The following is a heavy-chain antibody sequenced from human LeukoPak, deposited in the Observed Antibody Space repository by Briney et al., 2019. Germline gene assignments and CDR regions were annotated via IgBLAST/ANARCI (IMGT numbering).Heavy chain of an antibody. Sequence: PSETLSLTCTVSGVSISSYYWSWIRQPPGKGLELIGYTYYSWSTNYNPSLKSRVTISVDTSKNQLSLKLSPVTAADTAVYYCARFSVAAARTGWFDPWGQGTLVTVSA. J-gene: IGHJ5*02. CDR2: TYYSWST. V-gene: IGHV4-59*01. D-gene: IGHD6-13*01. CDR3: ARFSVAAARTGWFDP. CDR1: GVSISSYY.